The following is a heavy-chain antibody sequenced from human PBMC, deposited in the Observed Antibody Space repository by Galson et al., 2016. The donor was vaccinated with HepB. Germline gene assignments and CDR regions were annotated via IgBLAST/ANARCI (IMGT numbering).Heavy chain of an antibody. CDR3: ASDGYGYDFFAFDS. V-gene: IGHV3-21*01. J-gene: IGHJ4*02. CDR2: ISSGGRLI. CDR1: GLIFGGYT. D-gene: IGHD5-18*01. Sequence: SLRLSCAASGLIFGGYTLHWVRRAPGRGLEWVSSISSGGRLINYADSGKGRFNVSRDDASNSLHLQMTSLTADDTAIYYFASDGYGYDFFAFDSWGQGTLVLVSS.